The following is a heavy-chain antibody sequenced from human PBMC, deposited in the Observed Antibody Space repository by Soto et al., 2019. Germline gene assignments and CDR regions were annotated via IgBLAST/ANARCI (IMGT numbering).Heavy chain of an antibody. V-gene: IGHV1-2*04. CDR1: GYTFTGYY. J-gene: IGHJ6*02. Sequence: ASVKVSCKASGYTFTGYYMHWVRQAPGQGLEWMGWINPNSGGTNYAQKFQGWVTMTRDTSISTAYMELSRLRSDDTAVYYCARAVWSSGWDYYYGMDVWGQGTTVTVSS. D-gene: IGHD6-19*01. CDR2: INPNSGGT. CDR3: ARAVWSSGWDYYYGMDV.